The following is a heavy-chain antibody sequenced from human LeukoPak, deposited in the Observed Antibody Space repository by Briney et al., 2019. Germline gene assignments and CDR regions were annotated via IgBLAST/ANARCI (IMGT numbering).Heavy chain of an antibody. Sequence: GGSLRLSCAASGFTFSSYSMNWVRQAPGKGLEWVSYISSSSSTIYYADSVKGRFTISRDNAKNSLYLQMNSLRAEDTAVYYCARASITIFGVVLCYFDYWGQGTLVTVSS. V-gene: IGHV3-48*01. CDR1: GFTFSSYS. J-gene: IGHJ4*02. CDR2: ISSSSSTI. D-gene: IGHD3-3*01. CDR3: ARASITIFGVVLCYFDY.